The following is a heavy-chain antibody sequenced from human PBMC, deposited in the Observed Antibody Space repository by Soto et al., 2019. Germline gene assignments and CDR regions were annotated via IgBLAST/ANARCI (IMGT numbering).Heavy chain of an antibody. CDR2: IIPIFGTA. Sequence: QVQLVQSGAEVKKPRSSVKVSCKASGGTFSSYAISWVRQAPGQGLEWMGGIIPIFGTANYAQKFQGRVTITADESTSIAYFELSSLRSEDTVVYYCARDRADSGNVDNWFDPWGQGTLVTVSS. CDR3: ARDRADSGNVDNWFDP. D-gene: IGHD1-26*01. V-gene: IGHV1-69*01. J-gene: IGHJ5*02. CDR1: GGTFSSYA.